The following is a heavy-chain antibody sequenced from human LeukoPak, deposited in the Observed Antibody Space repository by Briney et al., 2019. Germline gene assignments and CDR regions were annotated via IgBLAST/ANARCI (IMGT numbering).Heavy chain of an antibody. D-gene: IGHD6-6*01. CDR3: AKGISPISTSLDY. CDR1: RFTFSSYS. Sequence: GGSLRLSCAASRFTFSSYSMNWVRQAPGKGLEWISYISSSSSTIYYADSVKGRFTISRDNSKNTLFLQMNSLRAEDTAVYYCAKGISPISTSLDYWGQGTLVTVSS. J-gene: IGHJ4*02. V-gene: IGHV3-48*01. CDR2: ISSSSSTI.